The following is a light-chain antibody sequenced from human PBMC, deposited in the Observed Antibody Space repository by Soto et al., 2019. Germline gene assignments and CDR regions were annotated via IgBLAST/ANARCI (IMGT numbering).Light chain of an antibody. CDR2: NAS. CDR3: QHLRT. CDR1: QSISNY. J-gene: IGKJ5*01. V-gene: IGKV3-11*01. Sequence: EIVLTQSPATLSLSPGERATLSCRASQSISNYLAWNQQKPGQAPRLLIDNASHRATGIPAKFSGSGSGTDFTLSISTLEPDDFAVYYCQHLRTFGQGTRLEIK.